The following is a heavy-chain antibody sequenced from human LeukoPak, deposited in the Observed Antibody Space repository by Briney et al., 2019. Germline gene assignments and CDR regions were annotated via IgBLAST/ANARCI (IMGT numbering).Heavy chain of an antibody. D-gene: IGHD3-22*01. CDR2: ISYDGSNK. CDR3: AREDSSGYSETFDY. J-gene: IGHJ4*02. CDR1: GFTFSSYA. Sequence: GRSLRLSCAASGFTFSSYAMHWVRQAPGKGLEWVAVISYDGSNKYYADSVKGRFTISRDNSKNTLYLQMNSQRAEDTAVYYCAREDSSGYSETFDYWGQGTLVTVSS. V-gene: IGHV3-30*04.